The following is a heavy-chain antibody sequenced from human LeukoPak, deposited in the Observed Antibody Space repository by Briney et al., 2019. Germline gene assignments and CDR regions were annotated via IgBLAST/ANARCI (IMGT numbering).Heavy chain of an antibody. V-gene: IGHV5-51*01. D-gene: IGHD2-2*01. CDR2: INPGDSDT. Sequence: GESLKISFKGSGYSFTTYWIGWARQMPAKGLEWLGIINPGDSDTRYSPSFQGQVTISADRSISTAYLQWSSLKASDTAMYYCARGGYCGSTSCYLHAFDVWGQGTRVTVSS. CDR3: ARGGYCGSTSCYLHAFDV. J-gene: IGHJ3*01. CDR1: GYSFTTYW.